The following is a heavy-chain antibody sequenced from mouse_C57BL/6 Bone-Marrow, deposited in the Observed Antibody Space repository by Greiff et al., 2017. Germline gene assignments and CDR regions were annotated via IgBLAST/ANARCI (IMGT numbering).Heavy chain of an antibody. V-gene: IGHV5-9*01. CDR3: ARPGAMDY. CDR1: GFTFSSYT. CDR2: ISGGGGNT. Sequence: EVQRVESGGGLVKPGGSLKLSCAASGFTFSSYTMSWVRQTPEKRLEWVATISGGGGNTYYPDSVKGRFTISRDNAKNTLYLQMSSLRSEDTALYYCARPGAMDYWGQGTSVTVSS. J-gene: IGHJ4*01.